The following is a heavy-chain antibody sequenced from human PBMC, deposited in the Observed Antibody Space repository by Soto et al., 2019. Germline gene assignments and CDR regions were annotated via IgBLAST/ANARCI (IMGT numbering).Heavy chain of an antibody. J-gene: IGHJ4*02. Sequence: QVQLEQSGAEAKKPGSSVKVSCKASGGNFNNYAINWVRQAPGQGLEWMGGIIPSFATANYVEKFQGRVTITADLSTSTSYMELRSLRSEDTAVYYCATGAPMGTTRVLENWCPGTLVTVSS. CDR1: GGNFNNYA. D-gene: IGHD4-17*01. V-gene: IGHV1-69*01. CDR2: IIPSFATA. CDR3: ATGAPMGTTRVLEN.